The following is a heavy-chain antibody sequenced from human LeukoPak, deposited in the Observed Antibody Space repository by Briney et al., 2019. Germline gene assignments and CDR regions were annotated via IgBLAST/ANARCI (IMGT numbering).Heavy chain of an antibody. J-gene: IGHJ4*02. D-gene: IGHD3-10*01. CDR1: GGSITSHN. CDR2: IFNTGNT. V-gene: IGHV4-59*11. CDR3: ASRPADTTWYGVFDY. Sequence: SETLSLTCSVSGGSITSHNWSWIRQPPGKRQEWSGYIFNTGNTNYNPSLASRVTMSVDTSRAQFFLRLSPVTAADTAIYYCASRPADTTWYGVFDYWSQGTLCTVSS.